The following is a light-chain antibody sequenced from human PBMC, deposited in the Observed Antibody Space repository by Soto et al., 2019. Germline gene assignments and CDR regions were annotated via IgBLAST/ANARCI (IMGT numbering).Light chain of an antibody. Sequence: DIQMTQSPSTLSASVGDRVTITCRASKSISSWLAWYQQKPGKAPKLLIYKASSLESGVPSRFSGSGSGTEFTLTISSLQPDDFATYYCQQYYTSFGQVTKVEIK. J-gene: IGKJ1*01. CDR2: KAS. V-gene: IGKV1-5*03. CDR1: KSISSW. CDR3: QQYYTS.